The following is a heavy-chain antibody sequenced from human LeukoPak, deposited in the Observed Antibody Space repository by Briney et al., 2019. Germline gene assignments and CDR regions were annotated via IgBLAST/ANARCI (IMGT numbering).Heavy chain of an antibody. D-gene: IGHD6-13*01. Sequence: GSLRLSCAASGFTFSSYSMNWVRQPPGKGLEWIGEINHSGSTNYNPSLKSRVTISVDTSKNQFSLKLSSVTAADTAVYYCAVGPLYSSSWYSYWGQGTLVTVSS. CDR3: AVGPLYSSSWYSY. J-gene: IGHJ4*02. V-gene: IGHV4-34*08. CDR1: GFTFSSYS. CDR2: INHSGST.